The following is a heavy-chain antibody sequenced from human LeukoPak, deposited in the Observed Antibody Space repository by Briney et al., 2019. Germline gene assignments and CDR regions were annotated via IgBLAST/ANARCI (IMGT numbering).Heavy chain of an antibody. V-gene: IGHV3-7*01. Sequence: PAGGSLRLSCAASGFTFNNYWMSWVRQAPGKGLEWVANIKQDGSEKYYVDSVKGRFTISRDNAKNSLYLQMNSLRAEDTAVYYCARGGWELRDYWGQGTLVTVSS. D-gene: IGHD1-26*01. J-gene: IGHJ4*02. CDR2: IKQDGSEK. CDR3: ARGGWELRDY. CDR1: GFTFNNYW.